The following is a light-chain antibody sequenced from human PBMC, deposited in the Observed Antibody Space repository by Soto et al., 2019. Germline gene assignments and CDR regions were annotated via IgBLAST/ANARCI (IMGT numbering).Light chain of an antibody. Sequence: EIVMSQSPAPLSVSPGARATLSCRASQSVSSNFAWYQQKPGQAPRLLIYGASTRATGIPARFSGSGSGTEFTHTISSLQSEDFADYYCQQYNNWPRTFGQGTKVEIK. CDR2: GAS. CDR1: QSVSSN. V-gene: IGKV3-15*01. J-gene: IGKJ1*01. CDR3: QQYNNWPRT.